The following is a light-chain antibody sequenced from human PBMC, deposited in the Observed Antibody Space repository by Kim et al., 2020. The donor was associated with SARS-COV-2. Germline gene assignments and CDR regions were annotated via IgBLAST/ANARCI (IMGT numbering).Light chain of an antibody. CDR1: QSVSSN. J-gene: IGKJ4*01. CDR3: QQYSHWPVT. V-gene: IGKV3-15*01. CDR2: GAS. Sequence: EIVMTHSPATLSVSPGERATLSCRASQSVSSNLAWYQQKPGQAPRLLIYGASTRATGIPGRFSGSGSGTEFTLTISSLQSEDFAVYYCQQYSHWPVTFGGGTKVDIK.